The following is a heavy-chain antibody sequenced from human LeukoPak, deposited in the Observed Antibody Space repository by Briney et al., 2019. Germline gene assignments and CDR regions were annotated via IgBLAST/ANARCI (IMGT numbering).Heavy chain of an antibody. CDR1: GGSISSGSYY. Sequence: SETLSLTCTVSGGSISSGSYYWSWIRQPAGKGLEWIGRIYTSGSTNYNPSLKSRVTISVDTSKNQFSLKLSSVTAADTAVYYCASSYPLSGYMDVWGKGTTVTVSS. V-gene: IGHV4-61*02. CDR2: IYTSGST. D-gene: IGHD3-16*02. J-gene: IGHJ6*03. CDR3: ASSYPLSGYMDV.